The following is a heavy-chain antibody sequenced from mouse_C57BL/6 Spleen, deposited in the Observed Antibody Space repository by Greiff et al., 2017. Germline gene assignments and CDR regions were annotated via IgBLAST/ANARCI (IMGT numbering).Heavy chain of an antibody. Sequence: EVKLLESGPGLVKPSQSLSLTCSVTGYSITSGYYWNWIRQFPGNKLEWMGYISYDGSNNYNPYLKNRIAITRDTSENQFFLKLNSVTTEDTATYYCARGGYYDYDGGYYFDYWGQGTTLTVSS. D-gene: IGHD2-4*01. J-gene: IGHJ2*01. CDR3: ARGGYYDYDGGYYFDY. V-gene: IGHV3-6*01. CDR1: GYSITSGYY. CDR2: ISYDGSN.